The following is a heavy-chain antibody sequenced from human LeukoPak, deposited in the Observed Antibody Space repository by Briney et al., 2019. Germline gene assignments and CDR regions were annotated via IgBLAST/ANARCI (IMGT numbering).Heavy chain of an antibody. CDR1: GFTFSSYW. D-gene: IGHD6-13*01. Sequence: PGGSLRLSCAASGFTFSSYWMSWVRQAPGKGLEWVANIKQDGSEKYYVDSVKGRFTISRDNAKNSLYLQMNSLRAEDTAVYYCAKDFFRSGSSWTPFDYWGQGTLVTVSS. CDR3: AKDFFRSGSSWTPFDY. V-gene: IGHV3-7*01. J-gene: IGHJ4*02. CDR2: IKQDGSEK.